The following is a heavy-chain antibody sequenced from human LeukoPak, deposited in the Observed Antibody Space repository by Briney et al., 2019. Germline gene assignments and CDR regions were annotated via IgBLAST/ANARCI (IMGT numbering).Heavy chain of an antibody. V-gene: IGHV4-4*02. CDR3: ARASGSYSRVGAFDV. CDR1: GGSISSSNW. Sequence: SETLSLTCAVSGGSISSSNWWSWVRQPPGKGLEWIGEIYHSGSTNYNPSLKSRVTISVDTSKNQFSLKLSSVTAADTAVYYCARASGSYSRVGAFDVWGQGTMVTVSS. J-gene: IGHJ3*01. D-gene: IGHD1-26*01. CDR2: IYHSGST.